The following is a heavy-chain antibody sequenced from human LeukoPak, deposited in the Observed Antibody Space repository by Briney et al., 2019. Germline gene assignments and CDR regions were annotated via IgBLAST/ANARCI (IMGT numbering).Heavy chain of an antibody. Sequence: RGESLKISCKGSGYSFTSYWIGWVRQMPGKGLEWMGIIYPGASDTRYSPSFQGQVPISADKSISTAYLQWSSLKASDTAMYYRARRYCSGGSCFDSWGQGTLVTVSS. CDR1: GYSFTSYW. V-gene: IGHV5-51*01. J-gene: IGHJ4*02. CDR2: IYPGASDT. D-gene: IGHD2-15*01. CDR3: ARRYCSGGSCFDS.